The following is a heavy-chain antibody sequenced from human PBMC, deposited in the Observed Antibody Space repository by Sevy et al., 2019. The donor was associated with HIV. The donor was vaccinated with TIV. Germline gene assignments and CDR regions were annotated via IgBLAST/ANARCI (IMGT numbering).Heavy chain of an antibody. CDR1: GFTFSSYA. Sequence: GGSLRLSCAASGFTFSSYAMSWVRQAPGKGLEWVSAISGSGGSTYYADSVKGRFTISRDNSKNTLYLQMNSLRAEDTVVYYCAKGGYCSSTSCYLGLYGMDVWGQGTTVTVSS. CDR3: AKGGYCSSTSCYLGLYGMDV. J-gene: IGHJ6*02. D-gene: IGHD2-2*01. V-gene: IGHV3-23*01. CDR2: ISGSGGST.